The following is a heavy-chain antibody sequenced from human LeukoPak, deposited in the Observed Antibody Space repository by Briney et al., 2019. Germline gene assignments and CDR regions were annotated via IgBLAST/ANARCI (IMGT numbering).Heavy chain of an antibody. CDR3: ARPESGSSYGYYTY. V-gene: IGHV5-51*01. D-gene: IGHD5-18*01. CDR2: IYPGDSDT. J-gene: IGHJ4*02. CDR1: GYSFTNYW. Sequence: GESLKISCKASGYSFTNYWIGWVRQMPGKGLEYTGIIYPGDSDTRYSPSFQGQVTISADKSTNTAYLQWSSLKASDTAMYYCARPESGSSYGYYTYWGQGTLVTVSS.